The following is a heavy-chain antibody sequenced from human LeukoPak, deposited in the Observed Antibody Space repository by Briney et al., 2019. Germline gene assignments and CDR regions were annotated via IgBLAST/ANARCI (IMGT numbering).Heavy chain of an antibody. V-gene: IGHV3-9*03. J-gene: IGHJ4*02. D-gene: IGHD6-19*01. CDR1: GFTFDDYA. Sequence: PGGSLRLSCAAPGFTFDDYAMHWVRQAPGKGLEWVSGISWNSGSIGYADSVKGRFTISRDNAKNSLYLQMNSLRAEDMALYYCAKDEGAVAGVGPFDYWGQGTLVTVSS. CDR3: AKDEGAVAGVGPFDY. CDR2: ISWNSGSI.